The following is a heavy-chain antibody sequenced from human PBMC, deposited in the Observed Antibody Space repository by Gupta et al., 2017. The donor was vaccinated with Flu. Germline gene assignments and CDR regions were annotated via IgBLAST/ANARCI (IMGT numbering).Heavy chain of an antibody. Sequence: EVQLLESGGGLVQPGGSLRLSCSASGFLFRSYAMTWVRQAPGKGLEWVSAISGGGGSTYYAGSMRGRFTIARDNSQNTLFLQMNSLRAEDTAVYYCAKDRLGTGFEWLSVYMDVWGKGTTVTVSS. D-gene: IGHD3-9*01. J-gene: IGHJ6*03. CDR1: GFLFRSYA. V-gene: IGHV3-23*01. CDR2: ISGGGGST. CDR3: AKDRLGTGFEWLSVYMDV.